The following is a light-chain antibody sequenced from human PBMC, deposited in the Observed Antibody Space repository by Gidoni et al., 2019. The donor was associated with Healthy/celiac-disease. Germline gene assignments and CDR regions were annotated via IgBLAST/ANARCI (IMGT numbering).Light chain of an antibody. V-gene: IGKV1-39*01. J-gene: IGKJ4*01. CDR1: QSISSY. CDR2: AAS. Sequence: DIQMTQSPSSLSASVGDRVTITCRASQSISSYLNWYQQKPGKAPKLLIYAASSLQSGVPSRFIGSGSGTDFTLTISILQPEAFATYSCQQSYSTPPLTFGGGTKVEIK. CDR3: QQSYSTPPLT.